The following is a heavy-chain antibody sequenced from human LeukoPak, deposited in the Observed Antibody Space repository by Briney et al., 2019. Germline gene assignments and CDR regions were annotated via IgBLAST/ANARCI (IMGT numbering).Heavy chain of an antibody. J-gene: IGHJ6*02. Sequence: GASVKVSCKASGGTFNSYAISWVRQAPGQGLEWMGGIIPIFGTANYAQKFQGRVTITADESTSTAYMELSSLRSEDTAVYYCARTGIQPFYGMDVWGQGTTVTVSS. CDR1: GGTFNSYA. CDR2: IIPIFGTA. D-gene: IGHD5-18*01. CDR3: ARTGIQPFYGMDV. V-gene: IGHV1-69*13.